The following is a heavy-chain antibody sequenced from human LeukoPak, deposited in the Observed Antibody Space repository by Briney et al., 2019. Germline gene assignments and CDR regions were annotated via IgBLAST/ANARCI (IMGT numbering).Heavy chain of an antibody. D-gene: IGHD4-23*01. Sequence: ASVKVSCKASGYTFTAYCMHWVRQAPGQGLEWMGRINPDSGVTNYAQKFQGRVTMTRDTSISTAYMELSGLRSDDTAVYYCATNSRTDFDYWGQGTLVTVSS. V-gene: IGHV1-2*06. J-gene: IGHJ4*02. CDR3: ATNSRTDFDY. CDR2: INPDSGVT. CDR1: GYTFTAYC.